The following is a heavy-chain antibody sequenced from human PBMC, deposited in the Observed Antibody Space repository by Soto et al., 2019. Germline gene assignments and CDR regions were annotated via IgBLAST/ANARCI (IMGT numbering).Heavy chain of an antibody. Sequence: EVQLAESGGVMVQPGGSLRLSCVASGFTFSSYDMHWVRQAPGKGLEYVSSISSNGGTTYYGNSVKGRFTISRDNSKNTLYLQMGTLRAEEMAVYYCVRGVSGNYDYWGQGTLVTVSS. CDR1: GFTFSSYD. V-gene: IGHV3-64*01. CDR2: ISSNGGTT. J-gene: IGHJ4*02. D-gene: IGHD1-7*01. CDR3: VRGVSGNYDY.